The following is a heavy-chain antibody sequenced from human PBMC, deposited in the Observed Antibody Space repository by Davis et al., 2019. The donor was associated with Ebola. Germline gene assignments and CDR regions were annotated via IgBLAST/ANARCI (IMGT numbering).Heavy chain of an antibody. D-gene: IGHD4-23*01. CDR1: RGTFSSYA. Sequence: SVKVSCKASRGTFSSYAISWVRQAPGQGLEWMGRIVPFLDITNYAQKFQDRITITADKSTSTAYMELSSLSSEDSAVYYCARVGPFGGNPPRAYYYYGMDVWGQGTTVTVSS. V-gene: IGHV1-69*04. CDR3: ARVGPFGGNPPRAYYYYGMDV. CDR2: IVPFLDIT. J-gene: IGHJ6*02.